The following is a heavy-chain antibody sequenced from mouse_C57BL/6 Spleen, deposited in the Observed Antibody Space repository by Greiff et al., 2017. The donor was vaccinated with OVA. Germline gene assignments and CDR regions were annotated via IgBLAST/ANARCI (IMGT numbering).Heavy chain of an antibody. J-gene: IGHJ4*01. CDR1: GYTFTSYW. CDR2: IHPNSGST. CDR3: ARLRAMDY. Sequence: QVHVKQPGAELVKPGASVKLSCKASGYTFTSYWMHWVKQRPGQGLEWIGMIHPNSGSTNYNEKFKSKATLTVDKSSSTAYMQLSSLTSEDSAVYYCARLRAMDYWGQGTSVAVSS. V-gene: IGHV1-64*01.